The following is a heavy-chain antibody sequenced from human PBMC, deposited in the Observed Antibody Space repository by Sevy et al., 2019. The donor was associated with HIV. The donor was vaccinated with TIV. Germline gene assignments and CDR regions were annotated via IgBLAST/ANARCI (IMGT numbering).Heavy chain of an antibody. J-gene: IGHJ4*02. CDR2: ISGSGGST. Sequence: GGSLRLSCAASGFKFSSYAMSWVRQPPGKGLEWVSSISGSGGSTYYADSVKGRFTISRDISKNTLFLEMNILRAEDTAVYYCAKGGGYYYGSVLDWGQGTLVTVSS. CDR1: GFKFSSYA. D-gene: IGHD3-10*01. CDR3: AKGGGYYYGSVLD. V-gene: IGHV3-23*01.